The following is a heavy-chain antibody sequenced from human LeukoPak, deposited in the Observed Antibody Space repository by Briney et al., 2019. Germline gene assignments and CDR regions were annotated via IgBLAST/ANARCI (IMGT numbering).Heavy chain of an antibody. CDR2: ISGSGDST. V-gene: IGHV3-23*01. CDR3: AKDSVRTDFWSGYLPYYYYYYGMDV. D-gene: IGHD3-3*01. CDR1: GFTFSNYV. J-gene: IGHJ6*02. Sequence: AGGSLRLSCAASGFTFSNYVMSWVRQAPGKGLEWVSGISGSGDSTYYADSVKGRFTISRDNSKNTLYLQMNSLRVEDTAAYYCAKDSVRTDFWSGYLPYYYYYYGMDVWGQGTTVTVSS.